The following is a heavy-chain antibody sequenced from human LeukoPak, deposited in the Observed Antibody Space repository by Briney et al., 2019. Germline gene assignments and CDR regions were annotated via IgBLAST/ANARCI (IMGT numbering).Heavy chain of an antibody. CDR1: GYSFTSYW. D-gene: IGHD6-19*01. CDR2: IYPGDSDT. CDR3: ARRKQWLDRWGYYYYYMDV. V-gene: IGHV5-51*01. J-gene: IGHJ6*03. Sequence: GESLKISCKGSGYSFTSYWICWGRQMPGKGLEWRGIIYPGDSDTRYSPSFQGQVTISADKSISTAYLQWSSLKASDTAMYYCARRKQWLDRWGYYYYYMDVWGKGTTVTVSS.